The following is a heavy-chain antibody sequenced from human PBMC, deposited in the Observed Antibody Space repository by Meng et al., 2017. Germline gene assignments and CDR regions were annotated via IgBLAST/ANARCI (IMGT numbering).Heavy chain of an antibody. CDR3: ASYSGSYVKSGGDVSSDY. CDR2: IYRGGST. J-gene: IGHJ4*02. V-gene: IGHV3-53*04. CDR1: GFTVSSNY. Sequence: GESLKISCAASGFTVSSNYMSWVRQAPGKGLEWVSVIYRGGSTYYEDSVKGRFTISRHNSKNTLYLQLNSLRAEDTAVYYCASYSGSYVKSGGDVSSDYWGQGTLVTVSS. D-gene: IGHD1-26*01.